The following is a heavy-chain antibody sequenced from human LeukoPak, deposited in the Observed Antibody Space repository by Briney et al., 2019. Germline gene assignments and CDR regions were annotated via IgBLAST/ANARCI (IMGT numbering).Heavy chain of an antibody. J-gene: IGHJ4*02. V-gene: IGHV3-7*04. CDR2: IKGDGSQK. CDR3: ARGNDY. Sequence: PGGSLRLSCAGPGFTFSTYWMYWVRQAPGKGLEWVANIKGDGSQKNYADSVKGRFTISRDNAKNSLYLQINSLRDEDTAVYYCARGNDYWGQGTLVTVSS. CDR1: GFTFSTYW.